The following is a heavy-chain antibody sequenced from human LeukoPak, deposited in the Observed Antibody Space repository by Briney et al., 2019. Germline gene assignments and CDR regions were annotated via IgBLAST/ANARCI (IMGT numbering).Heavy chain of an antibody. V-gene: IGHV4-59*13. D-gene: IGHD6-13*01. CDR3: ARDGRLAAAIAFDI. J-gene: IGHJ3*02. Sequence: PSDTLSLTCTLSSRSISIYYGSGVRQPPGKGREWIGYIYESGSTNYNPSLKSRVTISVDTSKNQFSLKLSSVTAADTAVYYCARDGRLAAAIAFDIWGQGTMVTVSS. CDR1: SRSISIYY. CDR2: IYESGST.